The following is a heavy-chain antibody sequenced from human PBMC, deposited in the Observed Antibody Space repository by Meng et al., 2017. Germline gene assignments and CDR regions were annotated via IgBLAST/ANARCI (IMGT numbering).Heavy chain of an antibody. CDR3: ARMGIAVAGTLGWEDY. Sequence: QVHLVQSGSELKKPGDPVKVTCKASGYTFNRYAMNWVRQAPGKGLEWMGWINTNTGNPTYAQGFTGRFVFSLDTSVSTAYLQISSLKAEDTAVYYCARMGIAVAGTLGWEDYWGQGTLVTVSS. V-gene: IGHV7-4-1*02. D-gene: IGHD6-19*01. CDR1: GYTFNRYA. CDR2: INTNTGNP. J-gene: IGHJ4*02.